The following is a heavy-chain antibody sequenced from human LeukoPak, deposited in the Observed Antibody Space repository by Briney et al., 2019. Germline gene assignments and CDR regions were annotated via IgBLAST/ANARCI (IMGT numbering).Heavy chain of an antibody. CDR3: AKDYCRDGNCPFPFLDS. CDR1: GFTFSSSG. Sequence: GGSLRLSCAASGFTFSSSGMHWVRQAPGKGLEWVAVIWYDGSSKYYADSVKGRFTISRDNFKNTVYMQMSSLRAEDTATYYCAKDYCRDGNCPFPFLDSWGQGTLVTVSS. J-gene: IGHJ4*02. D-gene: IGHD2-15*01. V-gene: IGHV3-33*06. CDR2: IWYDGSSK.